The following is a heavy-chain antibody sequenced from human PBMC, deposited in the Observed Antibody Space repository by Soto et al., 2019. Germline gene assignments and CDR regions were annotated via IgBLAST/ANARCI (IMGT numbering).Heavy chain of an antibody. V-gene: IGHV1-2*02. J-gene: IGHJ3*02. CDR2: INPNSGGR. D-gene: IGHD1-26*01. CDR3: AREEWELLRGAFAI. Sequence: GASVKVSCKASGYTFTGYYMHWVRQAPGQGLEWMGWINPNSGGRNCAQKFQGRVTMTRDTSISTAYMELSRLRPDDTAVYYCAREEWELLRGAFAIWGQGTMSTVSS. CDR1: GYTFTGYY.